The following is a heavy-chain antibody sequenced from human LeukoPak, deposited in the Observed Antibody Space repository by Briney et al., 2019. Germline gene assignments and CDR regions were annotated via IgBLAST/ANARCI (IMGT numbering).Heavy chain of an antibody. CDR1: GFTFSTYV. J-gene: IGHJ4*02. CDR2: ISSNGDNT. CDR3: VRGTGY. V-gene: IGHV3-64D*06. Sequence: GGSLRLSCSVYGFTFSTYVMHWVRQAPGKGLEYVSAISSNGDNTYYADSVKGRSTISRDNSKNTLYLQMSSLRADDTAVYYCVRGTGYWGQGTLVTVSS.